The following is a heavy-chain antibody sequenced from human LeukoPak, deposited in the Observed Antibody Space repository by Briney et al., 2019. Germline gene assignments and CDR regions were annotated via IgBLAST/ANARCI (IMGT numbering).Heavy chain of an antibody. J-gene: IGHJ4*02. CDR1: GYTFTNYH. V-gene: IGHV1-18*01. CDR2: ISAHNGNT. D-gene: IGHD4-17*01. CDR3: ARLAYGANYIDY. Sequence: SLKVSCKASGYTFTNYHINWVRQAPGQGLEWMGWISAHNGNTNYAQKLQGRVTMTTAYMEMRSLRSDDTAVYYCARLAYGANYIDYWGQGTLVTVSS.